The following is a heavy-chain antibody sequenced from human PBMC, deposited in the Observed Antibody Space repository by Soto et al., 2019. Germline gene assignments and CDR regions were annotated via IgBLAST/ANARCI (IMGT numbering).Heavy chain of an antibody. D-gene: IGHD3-9*01. CDR2: ISGSGGST. CDR3: AKDSLTGYYNADNWFDP. CDR1: GFTFSSYA. V-gene: IGHV3-23*01. J-gene: IGHJ5*02. Sequence: GGSLRLSCAASGFTFSSYAMSWVRQAPGKGLEWVSAISGSGGSTYYADSVKGRFTISRDNSKNTLYLQMNSLRAEDTAVYYCAKDSLTGYYNADNWFDPWGQGTLVTVSS.